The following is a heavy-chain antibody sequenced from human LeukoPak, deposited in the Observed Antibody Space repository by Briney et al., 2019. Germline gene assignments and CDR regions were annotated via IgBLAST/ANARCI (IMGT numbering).Heavy chain of an antibody. CDR3: VRDSIAVTGDFDF. D-gene: IGHD6-19*01. CDR1: GFTFSSYW. Sequence: PGGSLRLSCAASGFTFSSYWMHWVRQTPGKGLVWVSLIDSDGSGPTYADSVKGRFTISRDNSKNTLYLQMNSLRAEDTAVYYCVRDSIAVTGDFDFWGQGTLVTVSP. J-gene: IGHJ4*02. V-gene: IGHV3-74*01. CDR2: IDSDGSGP.